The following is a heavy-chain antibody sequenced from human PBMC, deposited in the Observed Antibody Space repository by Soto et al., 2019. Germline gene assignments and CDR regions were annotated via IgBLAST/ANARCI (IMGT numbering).Heavy chain of an antibody. Sequence: QVQLQESGPGLVKPSETLSLSCTVSGGSITPYYWSWIRQPPGKGLEWIGYIYFTGTTTYNPSLKRRGXXXVXXSENQFSLKLTSVTAADTAVYYCARLGGYFQALDSWGQGTLVTVSS. D-gene: IGHD3-22*01. V-gene: IGHV4-59*08. CDR2: IYFTGTT. J-gene: IGHJ4*02. CDR1: GGSITPYY. CDR3: ARLGGYFQALDS.